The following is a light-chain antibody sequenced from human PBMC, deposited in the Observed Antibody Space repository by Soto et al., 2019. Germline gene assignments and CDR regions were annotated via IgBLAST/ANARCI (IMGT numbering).Light chain of an antibody. V-gene: IGLV2-8*01. CDR3: SSHAGNNIFGV. J-gene: IGLJ1*01. CDR2: DVS. Sequence: QSALTQPPSASGSPGQSVTISCTGTSSDVGGYNYVSWYQQHPGKAPKLMIYDVSKRPSGVPDRFSGSKSGNTASLTVSGLQAEDEADYYCSSHAGNNIFGVFGTGTKLTVL. CDR1: SSDVGGYNY.